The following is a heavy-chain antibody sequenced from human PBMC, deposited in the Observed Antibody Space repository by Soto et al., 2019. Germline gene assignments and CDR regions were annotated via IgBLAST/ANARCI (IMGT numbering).Heavy chain of an antibody. V-gene: IGHV4-30-2*01. CDR1: GCSISSGGYS. J-gene: IGHJ3*02. CDR3: ARGYYYDSSGYSDAFDI. Sequence: SETLSLTCAVSGCSISSGGYSWSWIRQPPGKGLEWIGYIYHSGSTYYNPSLKSRVTISVDRSKNQFSLKLSSVTAADTAVYYCARGYYYDSSGYSDAFDIWGQGTMVTVSS. D-gene: IGHD3-22*01. CDR2: IYHSGST.